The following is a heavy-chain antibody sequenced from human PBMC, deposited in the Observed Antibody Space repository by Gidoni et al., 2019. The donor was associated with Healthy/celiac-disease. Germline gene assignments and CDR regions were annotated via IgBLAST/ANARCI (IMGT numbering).Heavy chain of an antibody. J-gene: IGHJ4*02. D-gene: IGHD2-21*01. V-gene: IGHV4-59*01. CDR3: ARSRDGYNYGIEGDYYYFDY. CDR1: GGSISSSY. Sequence: QVQLQESGPGLVKPSETLSLTCTVSGGSISSSYWSWIRQPPGTGLEWIGYNYYSGSTHYNPSLKSRVTISVDTSKNQFSLKLSSVTAADTAVYYCARSRDGYNYGIEGDYYYFDYWGQGTLVTVSS. CDR2: NYYSGST.